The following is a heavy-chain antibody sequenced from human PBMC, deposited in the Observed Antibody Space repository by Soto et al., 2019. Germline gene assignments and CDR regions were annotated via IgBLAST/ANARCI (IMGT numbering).Heavy chain of an antibody. D-gene: IGHD3-3*01. CDR2: IKSKTDGGTT. V-gene: IGHV3-15*01. CDR3: TTDNYDFWSGQGAFDI. Sequence: GGSLRLSCAASGFTFSNAWMSWVRQAPGKGLEWVGRIKSKTDGGTTNYAAPVKGRFTTSSDDSKNTLYPQMNSLKTEDTAVYYCTTDNYDFWSGQGAFDIWGQGTMVTVSS. J-gene: IGHJ3*02. CDR1: GFTFSNAW.